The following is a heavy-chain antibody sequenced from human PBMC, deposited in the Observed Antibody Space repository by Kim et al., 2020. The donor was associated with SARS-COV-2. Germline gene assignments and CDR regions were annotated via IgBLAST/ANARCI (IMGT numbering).Heavy chain of an antibody. CDR2: INHSGST. J-gene: IGHJ4*02. D-gene: IGHD6-19*01. CDR1: GGSFSGYY. CDR3: ARKRRSSGWYVEDY. Sequence: SETLSLTCSVYGGSFSGYYWSWIRQPPGKGLEWIGEINHSGSTNYNPSLKSRVTISVDTSKNQFSLKLSSVTAADTAVYYCARKRRSSGWYVEDYWGQGTLVTVSS. V-gene: IGHV4-34*01.